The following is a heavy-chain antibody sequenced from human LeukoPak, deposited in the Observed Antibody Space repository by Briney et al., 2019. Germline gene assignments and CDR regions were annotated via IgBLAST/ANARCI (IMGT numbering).Heavy chain of an antibody. J-gene: IGHJ5*02. CDR2: INPSGGST. CDR1: GYTFTGYY. CDR3: ARDLFTLNWFDP. D-gene: IGHD2-15*01. V-gene: IGHV1-46*01. Sequence: ASVKVSCKASGYTFTGYYMHWVRQAPGQGLEWMGVINPSGGSTSYAQKFQGRVTMTRDTSTSTVYMDLSSLRSEDTAVYYCARDLFTLNWFDPWGQGTLVTVSS.